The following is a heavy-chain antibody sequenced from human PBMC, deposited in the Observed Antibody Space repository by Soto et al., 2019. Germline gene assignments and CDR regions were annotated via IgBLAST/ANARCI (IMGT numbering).Heavy chain of an antibody. CDR3: AAETGADTFDY. V-gene: IGHV1-2*02. D-gene: IGHD1-1*01. CDR1: GYNFNDYF. Sequence: QVHLVQSGDEVGEPGASVKVSCKASGYNFNDYFMHWVRQAPGQGLEWMGWIKPRSGETKYEQKFHGRVTLTSDMSISIAYMEVTLVTSDDTAVYFCAAETGADTFDYWGQGTLVIVST. CDR2: IKPRSGET. J-gene: IGHJ4*02.